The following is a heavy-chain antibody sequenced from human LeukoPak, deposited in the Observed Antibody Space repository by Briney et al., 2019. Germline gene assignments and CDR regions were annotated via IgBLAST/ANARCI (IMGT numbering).Heavy chain of an antibody. CDR3: AKGTLGSCSGATCYDFDN. CDR2: ITGSGRDT. D-gene: IGHD2-2*01. V-gene: IGHV3-23*01. J-gene: IGHJ4*02. CDR1: GFTFSTYA. Sequence: GGTLRLSCAASGFTFSTYAMNWVRQAQGKRLEWVSSITGSGRDTYYAGSVKGRITISRDNSRNTLYLQMNSLRAEDTALYYCAKGTLGSCSGATCYDFDNWGQGTLVTVSS.